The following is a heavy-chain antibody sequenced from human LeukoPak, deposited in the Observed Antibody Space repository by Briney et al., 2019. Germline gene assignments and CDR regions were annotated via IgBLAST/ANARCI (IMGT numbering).Heavy chain of an antibody. V-gene: IGHV1-46*01. CDR2: INPSGGST. J-gene: IGHJ4*02. Sequence: ASVKVSCKASGYTFTSYYMHWVRQAPGQGLEWMGIINPSGGSTSYAQKFQGRVTMTRDTSISTAYMELSRLRSDDTAVYYCARDLTTVVSWGQGTLVTVSS. CDR3: ARDLTTVVS. D-gene: IGHD4-23*01. CDR1: GYTFTSYY.